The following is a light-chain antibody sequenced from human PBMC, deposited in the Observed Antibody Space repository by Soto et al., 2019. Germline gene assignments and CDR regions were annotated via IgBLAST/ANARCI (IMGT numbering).Light chain of an antibody. CDR2: EVS. CDR1: SSDIGGYNY. CDR3: CSYTDGSSLV. Sequence: QSVLTQPASVSGSPGQSITISCTGTSSDIGGYNYVSWYQQHPGKAPKLIIFEVSNRPSGVSNRFFGSKSGNTASLTISGLQAEDEAEYYCCSYTDGSSLVFGGGTKLTVL. V-gene: IGLV2-14*01. J-gene: IGLJ3*02.